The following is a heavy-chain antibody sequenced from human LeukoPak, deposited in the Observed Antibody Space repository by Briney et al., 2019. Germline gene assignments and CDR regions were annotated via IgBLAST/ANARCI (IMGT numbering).Heavy chain of an antibody. Sequence: PGGSLRLSCAASGFTFSSYSMNWVRQAPGKGPEWVSYISSSSSTIYYADSVKGRFTISRDNAENSLYLQMNSLRAEDTAVYYCAELGITMIGGVWGKGTTVTISS. CDR2: ISSSSSTI. CDR3: AELGITMIGGV. V-gene: IGHV3-48*01. J-gene: IGHJ6*04. CDR1: GFTFSSYS. D-gene: IGHD3-10*02.